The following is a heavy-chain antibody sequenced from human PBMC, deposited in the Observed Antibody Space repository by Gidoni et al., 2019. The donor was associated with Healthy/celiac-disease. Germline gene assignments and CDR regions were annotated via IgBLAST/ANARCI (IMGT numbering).Heavy chain of an antibody. V-gene: IGHV3-21*01. Sequence: EVQLVESGGGLVKPGVSLRLSCAASGFTFSSYSMNWVRQAPGKGLEWVSSISSSSSYIYYADSVKGRFTISRDNAKNSLYLQMNSLRAEDTAVYYCARGDVAAAGTGEYWGQGTLVTVSS. CDR1: GFTFSSYS. CDR3: ARGDVAAAGTGEY. J-gene: IGHJ4*02. CDR2: ISSSSSYI. D-gene: IGHD6-13*01.